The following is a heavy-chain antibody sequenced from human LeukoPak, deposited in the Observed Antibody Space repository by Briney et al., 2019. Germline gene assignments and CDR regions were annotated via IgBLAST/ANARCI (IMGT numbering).Heavy chain of an antibody. CDR1: GGTVNNYG. V-gene: IGHV1-69*06. D-gene: IGHD6-19*01. CDR2: IIPIFGTA. CDR3: ARVRARGWRNEAFDI. J-gene: IGHJ3*02. Sequence: ASVKVSCKPSGGTVNNYGINWVRQAPGLGLEWMGGIIPIFGTANYAQKLQGRVTITADKSTGTTYMEIRGLTSEDTAVYYCARVRARGWRNEAFDIWGQGTMVTVSS.